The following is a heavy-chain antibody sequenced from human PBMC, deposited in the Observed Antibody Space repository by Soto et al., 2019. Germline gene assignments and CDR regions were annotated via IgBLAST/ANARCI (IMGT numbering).Heavy chain of an antibody. CDR2: INADNGNT. V-gene: IGHV1-3*01. D-gene: IGHD6-19*01. Sequence: GASVKVCCKASGYTFTSYAMHWVRQAPGQRLEWMGWINADNGNTNYSQKFQGRVTITRDTSASTAYMELSSLRSDDTAVYYCARAVPHVAVAGTEFDYWGQGTLVTVSS. CDR3: ARAVPHVAVAGTEFDY. J-gene: IGHJ4*02. CDR1: GYTFTSYA.